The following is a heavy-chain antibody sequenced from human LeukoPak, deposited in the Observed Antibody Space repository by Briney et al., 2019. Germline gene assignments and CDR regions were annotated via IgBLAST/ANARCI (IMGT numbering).Heavy chain of an antibody. D-gene: IGHD3-3*01. V-gene: IGHV4-39*01. CDR3: ARKYYDFWSGHFDY. CDR1: GGSISSSSYY. Sequence: SETLSLTCTVSGGSISSSSYYWGWIRQPPGKGLEWIGSVYYSGSTYYNPSLKSRVTISVDTSKNQLSLKLSSVTAADTAVYYCARKYYDFWSGHFDYWGQGTLVTVSS. CDR2: VYYSGST. J-gene: IGHJ4*02.